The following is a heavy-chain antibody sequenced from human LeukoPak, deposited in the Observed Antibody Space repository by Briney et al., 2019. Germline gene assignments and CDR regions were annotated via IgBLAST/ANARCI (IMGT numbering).Heavy chain of an antibody. Sequence: GRSLRLSCAASGFTFSSYAMHWVRQAPGKGLEWVAVISYDGSNKYYADSVKGRFTISRDNSKNTLYLQMNSLRAEDTAVYYCAGDPGNSYGLGYFDYWGQGTLVTVSS. V-gene: IGHV3-30*04. CDR3: AGDPGNSYGLGYFDY. J-gene: IGHJ4*02. CDR2: ISYDGSNK. CDR1: GFTFSSYA. D-gene: IGHD5-18*01.